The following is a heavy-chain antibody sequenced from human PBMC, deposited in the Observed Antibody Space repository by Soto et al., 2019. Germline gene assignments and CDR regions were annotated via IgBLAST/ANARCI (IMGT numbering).Heavy chain of an antibody. CDR3: ARDKLDRLKPRETRYFDY. CDR1: VFDFSTQA. J-gene: IGHJ4*02. V-gene: IGHV3-23*01. CDR2: ITNTGITT. D-gene: IGHD3-3*01. Sequence: PWASLLLSCRYSVFDFSTQALIWVRQAPGRGLEWLSSITNTGITTHYADSVKVRFTISRENSKNTLYLQMNRLRADDTAVYFCARDKLDRLKPRETRYFDYWGQGTTVTVSS.